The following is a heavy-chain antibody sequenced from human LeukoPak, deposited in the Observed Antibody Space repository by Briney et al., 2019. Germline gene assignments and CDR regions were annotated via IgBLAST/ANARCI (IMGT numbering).Heavy chain of an antibody. Sequence: GGSLRLSCVASGFTFSNAWMTWVRQAPGKGLEWVGRIKSKTDGGTTDYAAPMKGRFTLSRDDSKNTLYLQMNSLKTEDTAVYYCATGDRYSGSYFDYWGQGTLVTVSS. D-gene: IGHD1-26*01. CDR2: IKSKTDGGTT. V-gene: IGHV3-15*01. CDR3: ATGDRYSGSYFDY. CDR1: GFTFSNAW. J-gene: IGHJ4*02.